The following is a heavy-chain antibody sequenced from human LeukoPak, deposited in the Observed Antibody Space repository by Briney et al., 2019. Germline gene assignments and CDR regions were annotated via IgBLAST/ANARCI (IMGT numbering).Heavy chain of an antibody. V-gene: IGHV4-59*01. CDR3: ARGSFLRIDY. CDR2: IYYSGST. Sequence: SETLSFTCTVSGGSISSYYWSWIRQPPGKGLEWIGYIYYSGSTNYNPSLKSRVTISVDTSKNQFSLKLSSVTAADTAVYYCARGSFLRIDYWGQGTLVTVSS. D-gene: IGHD2-15*01. CDR1: GGSISSYY. J-gene: IGHJ4*02.